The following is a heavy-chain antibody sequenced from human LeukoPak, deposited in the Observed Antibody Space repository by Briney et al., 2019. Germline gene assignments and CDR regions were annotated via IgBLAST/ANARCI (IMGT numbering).Heavy chain of an antibody. Sequence: PSETLSLTCAVYGGSFSGYFWNWIRQPPGKGLEWIGEVNHRGSTNYNPSLKSRVTISVDTSKNQFSLKLSSVTAADTAVYYCARGSGYSNYLNWFDPWGQGTLVTVSS. V-gene: IGHV4-34*01. J-gene: IGHJ5*02. CDR2: VNHRGST. CDR1: GGSFSGYF. D-gene: IGHD4-4*01. CDR3: ARGSGYSNYLNWFDP.